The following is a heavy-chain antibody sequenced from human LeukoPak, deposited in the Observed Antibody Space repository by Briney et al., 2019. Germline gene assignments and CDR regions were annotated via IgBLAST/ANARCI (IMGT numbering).Heavy chain of an antibody. V-gene: IGHV4-34*01. CDR3: ARDRRHCSFTNCYNAYFDY. CDR2: INHSGST. D-gene: IGHD2-2*02. J-gene: IGHJ4*02. Sequence: PSETLSLTCAVYGGSFSGYYWSWIRQPPGKGLEWIGEINHSGSTNYNPSLKSRVTISVDTSKNQFSLKLSSVTAADTAVYYCARDRRHCSFTNCYNAYFDYWGQGTLVTVSS. CDR1: GGSFSGYY.